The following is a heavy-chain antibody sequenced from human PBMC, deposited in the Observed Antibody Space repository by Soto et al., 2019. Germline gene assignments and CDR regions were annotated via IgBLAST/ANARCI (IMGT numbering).Heavy chain of an antibody. V-gene: IGHV3-74*01. Sequence: EVQLVESGGGLVQPGGSLRLSCAASGFTFSSYWMHWVRQAPGKGLVWVSRINSDGSSINYADSVKGRFIISRDNAKNTLRLQMNSLRAEDTAVYYCARSYEALSHDYWCQGTLVTVSS. CDR2: INSDGSSI. J-gene: IGHJ4*02. D-gene: IGHD3-16*01. CDR3: ARSYEALSHDY. CDR1: GFTFSSYW.